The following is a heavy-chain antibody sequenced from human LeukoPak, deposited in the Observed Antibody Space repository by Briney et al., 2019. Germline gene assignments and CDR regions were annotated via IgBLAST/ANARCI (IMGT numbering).Heavy chain of an antibody. V-gene: IGHV3-30*04. CDR1: GFTFTTFT. D-gene: IGHD3-16*01. Sequence: PGRSLRLSCAASGFTFTTFTMHWLRQVPGKGLEWVAVISYDGSNKNRADSVKGRFTISRDNSKNTLYLQMNSLRAEDTAVCYCAKETEIWGLPDYWGQGTLVTVSS. CDR3: AKETEIWGLPDY. CDR2: ISYDGSNK. J-gene: IGHJ4*02.